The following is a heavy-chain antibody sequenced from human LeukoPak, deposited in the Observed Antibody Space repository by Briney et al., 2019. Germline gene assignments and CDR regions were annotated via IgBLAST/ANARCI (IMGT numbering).Heavy chain of an antibody. CDR1: GFTFSNAW. CDR2: IKSKTDGGTT. CDR3: ARDDGVLLWFGELE. Sequence: GGSLRLSCAASGFTFSNAWMSWVRQAPGKGLEWVGRIKSKTDGGTTDYAAPVKGRFTISRDDSKNTLYLQMNSLRAEDTAVYYCARDDGVLLWFGELEWGQGTLVTVSS. V-gene: IGHV3-15*01. J-gene: IGHJ4*02. D-gene: IGHD3-10*01.